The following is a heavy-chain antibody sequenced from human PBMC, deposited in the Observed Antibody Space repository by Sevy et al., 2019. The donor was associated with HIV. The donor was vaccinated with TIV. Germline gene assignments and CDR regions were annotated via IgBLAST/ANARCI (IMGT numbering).Heavy chain of an antibody. J-gene: IGHJ4*02. CDR2: ISGSGSTV. D-gene: IGHD3-22*01. CDR3: AKENSRDSSEG. V-gene: IGHV3-23*01. CDR1: GFSFRSYA. Sequence: QGGSLRLSCVASGFSFRSYAMSWVRQAPGGGLEWVSGISGSGSTVYCADSVKGRFTISRVNSRNTLYLQMSSLRVEDTAVYYCAKENSRDSSEGWGQGILVTVSS.